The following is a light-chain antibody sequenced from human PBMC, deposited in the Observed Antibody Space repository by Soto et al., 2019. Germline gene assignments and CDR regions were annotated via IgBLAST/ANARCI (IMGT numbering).Light chain of an antibody. J-gene: IGKJ1*01. CDR1: QSITNNY. V-gene: IGKV3-20*01. CDR2: GAS. Sequence: EVVLTQSPGTLSLSPVERATLSCRASQSITNNYLAWYQQRPGLAPRLLIYGASSRATGIPDRFSGSGSGTDFTLTISSLQSEDFAVYYCQQFDNWPWTFGQGTKVDIK. CDR3: QQFDNWPWT.